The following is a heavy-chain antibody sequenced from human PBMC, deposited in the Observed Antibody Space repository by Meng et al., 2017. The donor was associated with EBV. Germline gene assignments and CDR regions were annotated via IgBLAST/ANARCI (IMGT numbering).Heavy chain of an antibody. CDR3: ARPFPSWQSPRLEPFGP. J-gene: IGHJ5*02. CDR2: VHYTGST. V-gene: IGHV4-39*01. CDR1: GDSISSCYY. D-gene: IGHD1-1*01. Sequence: QLQLRESGPGQVKPSETRSRTCPVSGDSISSCYYLVWIRHPPGRGLEWNGSVHYTGSTYYSPSLKSRVTVSVDTSKNQFSLRLTSVTAADTAVYYCARPFPSWQSPRLEPFGPWDHGPRVTVYS.